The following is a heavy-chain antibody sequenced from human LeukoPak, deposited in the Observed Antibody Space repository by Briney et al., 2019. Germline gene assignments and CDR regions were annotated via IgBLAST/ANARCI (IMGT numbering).Heavy chain of an antibody. J-gene: IGHJ4*02. CDR3: ATEAPNRLGYDSSWYYFDF. Sequence: GASVKVPCKVSGYTLSELSIHWVRQAPGKGPEWMGGLDPEDADMFYPQKFQGRVTMTQDTSTDTAYMELKSLTSDDTAIYVCATEAPNRLGYDSSWYYFDFWGQGTLVTVSS. V-gene: IGHV1-24*01. CDR1: GYTLSELS. D-gene: IGHD6-13*01. CDR2: LDPEDADM.